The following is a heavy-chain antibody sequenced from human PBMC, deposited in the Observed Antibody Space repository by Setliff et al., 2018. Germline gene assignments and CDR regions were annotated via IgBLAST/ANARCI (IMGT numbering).Heavy chain of an antibody. CDR3: VRSGKFGMRFWFDQ. J-gene: IGHJ5*02. V-gene: IGHV1-2*02. Sequence: KASGYIFTSYGFSWVRQTPGQGLEWMGWINPSSGGTNYAQKFQGRVTMTRDTSISTGYMELSRLRYDDTAFYYCVRSGKFGMRFWFDQWGLGTLVTVSS. CDR2: INPSSGGT. CDR1: GYIFTSYG. D-gene: IGHD1-26*01.